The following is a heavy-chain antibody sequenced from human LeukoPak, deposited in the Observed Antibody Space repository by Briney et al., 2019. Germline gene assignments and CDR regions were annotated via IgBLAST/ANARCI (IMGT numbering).Heavy chain of an antibody. CDR2: IIPIFGTA. Sequence: SVKVSCKASGGTFSSYAISWVRQAPGQGLEWMGGIIPIFGTANYAQKFQGRVTITTDESTCTAYMELSSLRSEDTAVYYCARVVRYDYSNYYFDYWGQGTLVTVSS. J-gene: IGHJ4*02. CDR1: GGTFSSYA. V-gene: IGHV1-69*05. D-gene: IGHD4-11*01. CDR3: ARVVRYDYSNYYFDY.